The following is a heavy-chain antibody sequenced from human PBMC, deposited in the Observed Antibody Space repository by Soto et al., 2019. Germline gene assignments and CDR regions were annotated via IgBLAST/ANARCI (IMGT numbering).Heavy chain of an antibody. V-gene: IGHV1-18*04. Sequence: ASVKVSWKAYDFNFTSHGISWVRQAPGQGLEWMGWISLYNGNTNYAQQFQGRVTMTTDTSTSTAYMELRSLRSDDTAMYFCAIYHLELFRFDYWGQGTLVTVS. CDR2: ISLYNGNT. D-gene: IGHD2-2*01. CDR3: AIYHLELFRFDY. J-gene: IGHJ4*02. CDR1: DFNFTSHG.